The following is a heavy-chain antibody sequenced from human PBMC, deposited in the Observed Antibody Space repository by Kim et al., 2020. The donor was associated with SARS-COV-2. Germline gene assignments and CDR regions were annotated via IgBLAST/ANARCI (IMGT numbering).Heavy chain of an antibody. CDR1: GFTFSAYA. CDR3: ARIGSGPNVGRDYFGS. J-gene: IGHJ4*02. CDR2: LSGGGGTT. V-gene: IGHV3-23*01. Sequence: GGSLRLSCAASGFTFSAYAMRWFRQAPGKGLEWVASLSGGGGTTYYSDSVKGRFTISRDNSAKILFLQMNTLRAEDTAIYYCARIGSGPNVGRDYFGSWGKETLVTV. D-gene: IGHD1-26*01.